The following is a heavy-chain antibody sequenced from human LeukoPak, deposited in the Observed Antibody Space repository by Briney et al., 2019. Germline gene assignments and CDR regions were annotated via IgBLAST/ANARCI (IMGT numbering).Heavy chain of an antibody. J-gene: IGHJ4*02. D-gene: IGHD2-21*01. CDR3: AKLGEDY. CDR1: GFTFSSYG. CDR2: IWYDASNK. V-gene: IGHV3-30*02. Sequence: GGSLRLSCAASGFTFSSYGMHWVRQAPGKGLEWVAFIWYDASNKYYADSVKGRFTISRDNSKNTLYLQMNSLRAEDTAVYYCAKLGEDYWGQGTLVTVSS.